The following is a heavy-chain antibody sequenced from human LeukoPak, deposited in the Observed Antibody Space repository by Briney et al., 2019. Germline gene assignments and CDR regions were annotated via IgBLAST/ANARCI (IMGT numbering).Heavy chain of an antibody. CDR2: ISESSSFI. V-gene: IGHV3-21*01. CDR3: ARQRGYCSSGVCSGWFDP. J-gene: IGHJ5*02. CDR1: GFTFRNYN. D-gene: IGHD2-8*01. Sequence: GGSLSLSCAASGFTFRNYNMNWVRQAPGKGLEWVSSISESSSFIQYADSLKGRFAIPRDNAKNSLYLQMNSLRAEDTAVYYCARQRGYCSSGVCSGWFDPWGQGTLVTVSS.